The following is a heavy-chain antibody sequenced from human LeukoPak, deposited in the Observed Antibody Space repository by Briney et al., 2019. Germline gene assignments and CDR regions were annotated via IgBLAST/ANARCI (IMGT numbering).Heavy chain of an antibody. V-gene: IGHV4-59*08. CDR2: IHYSGSN. Sequence: PSETLSLTCTVSGGSISNYYWSWIRQPPGKGLEWIGFIHYSGSNKYNPSLTSRVTISVDTSKNQFSLRLSSVTAADTAVYFCARQSAARGTQWFDPWGQGTLVTVSS. D-gene: IGHD6-13*01. J-gene: IGHJ5*02. CDR1: GGSISNYY. CDR3: ARQSAARGTQWFDP.